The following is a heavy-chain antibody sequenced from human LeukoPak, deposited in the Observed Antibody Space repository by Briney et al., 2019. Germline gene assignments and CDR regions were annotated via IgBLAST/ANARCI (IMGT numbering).Heavy chain of an antibody. CDR2: IYYSGST. D-gene: IGHD2-15*01. Sequence: KPSETLSLTCTVSVGSISSSSYYWGWIRQPPGKGLGWIGSIYYSGSTYYNPSLKSRVTISVDTSKNQFSLKLSSVTAADTAVYYCARHHCSGGSCYWADAFDIWGQGTMVTVSS. CDR3: ARHHCSGGSCYWADAFDI. CDR1: VGSISSSSYY. V-gene: IGHV4-39*01. J-gene: IGHJ3*02.